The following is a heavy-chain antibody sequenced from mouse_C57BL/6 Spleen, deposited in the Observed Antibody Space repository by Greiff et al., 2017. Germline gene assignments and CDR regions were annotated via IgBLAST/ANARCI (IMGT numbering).Heavy chain of an antibody. CDR1: GYTFTSYW. D-gene: IGHD1-1*01. CDR3: AREGITTVVAKGFAY. CDR2: INPSSGYT. V-gene: IGHV1-7*01. Sequence: VQLQQSGAELAKPGASVKLSCKASGYTFTSYWMHWVKQRPGQGLEWIGYINPSSGYTKYNQKFKDKATLTADKSSSTAYMQLSSLTYGDSAVYYCAREGITTVVAKGFAYWGQGTLVTVSA. J-gene: IGHJ3*01.